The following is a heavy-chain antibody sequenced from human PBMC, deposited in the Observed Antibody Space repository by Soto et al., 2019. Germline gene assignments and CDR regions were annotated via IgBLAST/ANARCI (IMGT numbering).Heavy chain of an antibody. CDR1: GGTFSSYA. CDR3: ARNYDILTGSYFDY. V-gene: IGHV1-69*13. Sequence: SVKVSCKAAGGTFSSYAISWVRQAPGQGLEWMGGIIPIFGTANYAQKFQGRVTITADESTSTAYMELSSLRSEDTAVYYCARNYDILTGSYFDYWGQGTLVTVSS. CDR2: IIPIFGTA. J-gene: IGHJ4*02. D-gene: IGHD3-9*01.